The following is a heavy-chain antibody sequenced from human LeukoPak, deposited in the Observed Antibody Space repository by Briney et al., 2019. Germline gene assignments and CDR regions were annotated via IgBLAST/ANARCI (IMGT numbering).Heavy chain of an antibody. D-gene: IGHD2-2*01. Sequence: PGGSLRLSCAASGFTFSSYAMSWVRQAPGKGLEWVSAISGSGGSTYYADSVKGRFTISRDNSKNTLYLQMNSLRAEDTAVYYCANSPPGFLSVKRESTNHYFDYWGQGTLVTVSS. CDR1: GFTFSSYA. V-gene: IGHV3-23*01. CDR2: ISGSGGST. J-gene: IGHJ4*02. CDR3: ANSPPGFLSVKRESTNHYFDY.